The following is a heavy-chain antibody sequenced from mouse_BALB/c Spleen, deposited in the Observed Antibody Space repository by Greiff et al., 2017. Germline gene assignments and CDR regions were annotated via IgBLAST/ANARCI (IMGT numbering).Heavy chain of an antibody. CDR1: GYTFTSYV. CDR2: INPYNDGT. D-gene: IGHD2-1*01. J-gene: IGHJ2*01. V-gene: IGHV1-14*01. CDR3: ARWGGNYPYYFDY. Sequence: VQLQQSGPELVKPGASVKMSCKASGYTFTSYVMHWVKQKPGQGLEWIGYINPYNDGTKYNEKFKGKATLTSDKSSSTAYMELSSLTSEDSAVYYCARWGGNYPYYFDYWGQGTTLTVSS.